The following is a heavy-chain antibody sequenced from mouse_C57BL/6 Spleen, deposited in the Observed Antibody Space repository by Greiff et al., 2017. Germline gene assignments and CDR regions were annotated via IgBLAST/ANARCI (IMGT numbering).Heavy chain of an antibody. D-gene: IGHD2-14*01. V-gene: IGHV5-4*01. CDR3: AREGTAAAWFAY. CDR1: GFTFSSYA. Sequence: EVQLVESGGGLVKPGGSLKLSCAASGFTFSSYAMSWVRQTPEKRLEWVATISAGGSYTYYPDNVKGRFTISRDNAKNNLYLQMSHLKSEDTAMYYCAREGTAAAWFAYWGQGTLVTVSA. J-gene: IGHJ3*01. CDR2: ISAGGSYT.